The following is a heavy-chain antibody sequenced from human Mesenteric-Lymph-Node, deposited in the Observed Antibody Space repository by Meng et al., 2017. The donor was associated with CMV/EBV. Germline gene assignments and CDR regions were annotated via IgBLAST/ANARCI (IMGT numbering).Heavy chain of an antibody. CDR3: ARGRDGYKY. J-gene: IGHJ4*02. D-gene: IGHD5-24*01. V-gene: IGHV4-34*01. Sequence: TLHLTCAVYGGSFSGYYWSWIRQPPGKGLEWIGEINHSGSTNYNPSLKSRVTISVDTSKNQFSLKLSSVTAADTAVYYCARGRDGYKYWGQGTLVTVSS. CDR1: GGSFSGYY. CDR2: INHSGST.